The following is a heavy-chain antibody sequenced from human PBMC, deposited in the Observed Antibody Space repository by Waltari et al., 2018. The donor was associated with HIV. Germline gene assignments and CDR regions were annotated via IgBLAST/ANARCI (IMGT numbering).Heavy chain of an antibody. CDR1: GGTFSSYA. Sequence: QVQLVQSGAEVKKPGSSVKVSCTASGGTFSSYAISWVRQAPGQGLEWMGGIIPIFGTANYAQKFQGRVTITADESTSTAYMELSSLRSEDTAVYYCARDHVEDIVVVPAANWFDPWGQGTLVTVSS. J-gene: IGHJ5*02. CDR3: ARDHVEDIVVVPAANWFDP. V-gene: IGHV1-69*12. CDR2: IIPIFGTA. D-gene: IGHD2-2*01.